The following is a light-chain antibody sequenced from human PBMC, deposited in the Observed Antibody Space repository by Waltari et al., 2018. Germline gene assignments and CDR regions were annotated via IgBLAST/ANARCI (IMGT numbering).Light chain of an antibody. CDR1: SGPRSYA. V-gene: IGLV4-69*01. CDR3: QTWGTGIWV. Sequence: HLVLTQSPSASASLGASVKLTCTLRSGPRSYAIASPQQQPEKGPRYLMKLNSDGRHSKGDGIPDRFSGSSSGAERYLTISSLQSEDEADYYCQTWGTGIWVFGGGTKLTVL. J-gene: IGLJ3*02. CDR2: LNSDGRH.